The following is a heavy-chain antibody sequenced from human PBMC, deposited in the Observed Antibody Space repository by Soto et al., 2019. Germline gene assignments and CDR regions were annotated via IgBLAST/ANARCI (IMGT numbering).Heavy chain of an antibody. CDR3: ARRMGRFLQWLFDY. CDR1: GYTFTAYG. D-gene: IGHD3-3*01. Sequence: QVQLVQSGAEVRKPGASVKVSCKSSGYTFTAYGLSWVRQAPGHGLEWMGWISGNNVDTKYAQRFQGRVTMTTDTSTSTAYMELRSLRSDDTAVYYCARRMGRFLQWLFDYWGQGTLVTVSS. J-gene: IGHJ4*02. V-gene: IGHV1-18*04. CDR2: ISGNNVDT.